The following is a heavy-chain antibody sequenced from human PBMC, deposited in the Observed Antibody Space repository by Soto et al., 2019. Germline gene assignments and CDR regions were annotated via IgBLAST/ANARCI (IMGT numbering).Heavy chain of an antibody. CDR3: ARDVDADFRTDFDY. CDR2: LTQSGHAT. Sequence: GGSLRLSCAASGFTVSDYYMSWIRQTPGKGLEWVSYLTQSGHATVYADSVRGRFTISRDNAENSVYLEMESLRDEDTALYYCARDVDADFRTDFDYWGRGTLVTVSS. CDR1: GFTVSDYY. V-gene: IGHV3-11*01. D-gene: IGHD4-17*01. J-gene: IGHJ4*02.